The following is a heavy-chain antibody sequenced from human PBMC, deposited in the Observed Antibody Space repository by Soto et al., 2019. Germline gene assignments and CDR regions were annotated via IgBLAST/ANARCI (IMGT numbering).Heavy chain of an antibody. J-gene: IGHJ4*02. CDR1: GFAFSGYW. Sequence: EVQLVESGGGLVQPGGSLRLSCAASGFAFSGYWMSWVRQAPGKGLEGVANIKQDGSEKYYVDSVKGRFTISRDNAKNSLYLQMNRLRGEDTAVYYCARATSVDAYWGQGTLVTVSS. D-gene: IGHD5-12*01. V-gene: IGHV3-7*01. CDR2: IKQDGSEK. CDR3: ARATSVDAY.